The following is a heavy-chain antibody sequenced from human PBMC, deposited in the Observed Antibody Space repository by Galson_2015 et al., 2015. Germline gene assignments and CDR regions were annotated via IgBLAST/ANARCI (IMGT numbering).Heavy chain of an antibody. D-gene: IGHD3-3*01. CDR3: ARAYDIWSGYHWSFFAY. Sequence: SLRLSCAASGFSFSSYWMSWVRQAPGKGLEWVASIKEDGGRKYYADSVKGRFTISRDNAKNSLYLQMNSLRAEDTAVYYCARAYDIWSGYHWSFFAYSGHGTLVTVSS. CDR2: IKEDGGRK. J-gene: IGHJ4*01. V-gene: IGHV3-7*03. CDR1: GFSFSSYW.